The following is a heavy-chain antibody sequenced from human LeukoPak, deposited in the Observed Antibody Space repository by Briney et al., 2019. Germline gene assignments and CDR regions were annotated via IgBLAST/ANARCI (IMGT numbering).Heavy chain of an antibody. CDR1: GYTLTELS. CDR3: ATVQILEWFVFDY. V-gene: IGHV1-24*01. CDR2: FDPEDGET. Sequence: GASVKVSCKVSGYTLTELSMHWVRQAPGKGLEWMGGFDPEDGETIYAQKFQGRVTMTEDTSTDTAYRELSSLRSEDTAVYYCATVQILEWFVFDYWGQGTLVTVSS. D-gene: IGHD3-3*01. J-gene: IGHJ4*02.